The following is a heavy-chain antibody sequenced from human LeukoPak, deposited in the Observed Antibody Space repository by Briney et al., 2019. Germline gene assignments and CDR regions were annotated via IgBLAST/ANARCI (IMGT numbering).Heavy chain of an antibody. CDR1: GITFSSFW. CDR3: ATNRDWRFDY. Sequence: PGGSLRLSCAVSGITFSSFWMSWVRQAPGKGLEWVANIKQDGSEKYYVDSVKGRFTISRDNAKNSVYLQMNSLRAEDTAVYYCATNRDWRFDYWGQGTLVTVSS. CDR2: IKQDGSEK. J-gene: IGHJ4*02. D-gene: IGHD3-9*01. V-gene: IGHV3-7*01.